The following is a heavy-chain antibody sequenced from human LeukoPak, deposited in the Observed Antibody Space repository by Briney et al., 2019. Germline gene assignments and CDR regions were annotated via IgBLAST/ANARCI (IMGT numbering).Heavy chain of an antibody. V-gene: IGHV3-23*01. CDR2: ISGGGGST. J-gene: IGHJ4*02. D-gene: IGHD3-22*01. Sequence: PGGSLILSCAASGFPFAGYAMSWGRQTPGKGLEWVSAISGGGGSTYYADSVKGRFTISRDNSKNTLYLQMNSLRAEDTAVYYCAKDSGGYYRPFDSWGQGTLVTVSS. CDR1: GFPFAGYA. CDR3: AKDSGGYYRPFDS.